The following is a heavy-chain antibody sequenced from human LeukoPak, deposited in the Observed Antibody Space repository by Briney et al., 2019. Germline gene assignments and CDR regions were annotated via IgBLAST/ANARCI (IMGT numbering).Heavy chain of an antibody. V-gene: IGHV3-48*01. CDR2: ISSSSSTI. D-gene: IGHD3-10*01. CDR1: GFTFSTYS. J-gene: IGHJ4*02. Sequence: PGGSLRLSCAASGFTFSTYSMNWARQAPGKGLEWVSYISSSSSTIYYADSVKGRFTISRDNAKNSLYLQMNSLRAEDTAVYYCARDRYGSGSYYNADYWGQGTLVTVSS. CDR3: ARDRYGSGSYYNADY.